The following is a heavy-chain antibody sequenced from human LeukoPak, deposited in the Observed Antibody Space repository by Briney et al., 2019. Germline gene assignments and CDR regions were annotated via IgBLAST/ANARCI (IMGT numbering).Heavy chain of an antibody. D-gene: IGHD4-17*01. CDR1: GGSISSGGYY. CDR2: IYYSGST. Sequence: PSETLSLTCTVSGGSISSGGYYWSWIRQHPGKGLEWIGYIYYSGSTYYSPSLKSRVTISVDTSKNQFSLKLSSVTAADTAVYYCARNDYGRPFDYWGQGTLVTVSS. J-gene: IGHJ4*02. CDR3: ARNDYGRPFDY. V-gene: IGHV4-31*03.